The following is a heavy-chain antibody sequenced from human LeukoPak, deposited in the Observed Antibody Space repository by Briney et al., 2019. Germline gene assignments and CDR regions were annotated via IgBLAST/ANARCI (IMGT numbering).Heavy chain of an antibody. CDR3: ARAIYFDWLSIDY. CDR2: ISPSGDIK. D-gene: IGHD3-9*01. CDR1: GFTFSRHG. J-gene: IGHJ4*02. V-gene: IGHV3-23*01. Sequence: GGSLRLSCVASGFTFSRHGMNWVRQAPGKGLEWVSGISPSGDIKYYVDSVKGRFTVSRDNSKNTLYLQINSLRAEDTAVYYCARAIYFDWLSIDYWGQGTLVTVSS.